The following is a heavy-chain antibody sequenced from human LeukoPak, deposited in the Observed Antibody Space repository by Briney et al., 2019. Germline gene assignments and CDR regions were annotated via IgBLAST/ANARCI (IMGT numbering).Heavy chain of an antibody. J-gene: IGHJ4*02. V-gene: IGHV1-46*01. CDR2: INPSGGTT. Sequence: ASVKVSCKASGYTFTSYYIHWVRQAPGQGLEWMEIINPSGGTTVYAQNFQGRVIMTRDTSTSTVHMDLSSLRSEDAAVYYCAREPRPVGATSFGYYFDYWGQGTLVTVSS. D-gene: IGHD1-26*01. CDR3: AREPRPVGATSFGYYFDY. CDR1: GYTFTSYY.